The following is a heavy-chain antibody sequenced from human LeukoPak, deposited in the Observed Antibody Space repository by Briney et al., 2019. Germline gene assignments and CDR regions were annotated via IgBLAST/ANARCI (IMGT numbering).Heavy chain of an antibody. J-gene: IGHJ4*02. V-gene: IGHV3-30-3*01. CDR3: ASISWASWRDF. Sequence: PGRSLRLSCAAFGFTFTSYALHWVRQAPGKGLEWVAVISSDGNTKYYLDSVKGRFSISRDNSKNTLYLQMSSLSSDDTAMYFCASISWASWRDFWGQGTQVTVSS. CDR2: ISSDGNTK. CDR1: GFTFTSYA. D-gene: IGHD3-9*01.